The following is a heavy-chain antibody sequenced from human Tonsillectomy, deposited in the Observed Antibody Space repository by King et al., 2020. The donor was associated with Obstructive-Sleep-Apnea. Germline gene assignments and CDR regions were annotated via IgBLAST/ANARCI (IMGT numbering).Heavy chain of an antibody. CDR1: GGSITYNC. V-gene: IGHV4-59*08. CDR2: ICDGGST. CDR3: ARRVVAGSMRAFDI. Sequence: QLQESGPGLVKPSETLSLTCSVSGGSITYNCWSGILQSPGNGLEWMGYICDGGSTNYNPSLESRVTISLDTSTNQFSLNLKSGTAADTAVYHCARRVVAGSMRAFDIWGQGTMVIVSS. D-gene: IGHD2-15*01. J-gene: IGHJ3*02.